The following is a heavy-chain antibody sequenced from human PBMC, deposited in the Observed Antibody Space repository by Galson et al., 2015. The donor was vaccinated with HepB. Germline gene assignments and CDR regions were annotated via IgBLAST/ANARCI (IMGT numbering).Heavy chain of an antibody. CDR2: IDPKNSYT. J-gene: IGHJ5*02. V-gene: IGHV5-10-1*01. CDR1: EYNFASYW. D-gene: IGHD3-10*01. CDR3: ARHGDFLNWFDP. Sequence: QSGAEVKQLGESLRISCKGSEYNFASYWISWVRQMPGKGLEWMAMIDPKNSYTHYSPSFQGHVTLSVDKSITTAYLQLSSLKASDTAIYYCARHGDFLNWFDPWGQGTLVTVSS.